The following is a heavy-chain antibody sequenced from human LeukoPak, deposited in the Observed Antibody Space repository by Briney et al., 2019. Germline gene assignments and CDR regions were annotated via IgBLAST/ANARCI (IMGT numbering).Heavy chain of an antibody. J-gene: IGHJ4*02. CDR3: AREDIGSYGNFDY. V-gene: IGHV1-69*06. D-gene: IGHD5-18*01. CDR1: GGTFSSYA. CDR2: IIPIFGTA. Sequence: SVKVSCEASGGTFSSYAISWVRQAPGQGLEWMGGIIPIFGTANYAQKFQGRVTITADKSTSTAYMELSSLRSEDTAVYYCAREDIGSYGNFDYWGQGTLVTVSS.